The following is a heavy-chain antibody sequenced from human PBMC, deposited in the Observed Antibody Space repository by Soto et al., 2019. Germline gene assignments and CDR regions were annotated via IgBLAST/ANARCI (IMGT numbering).Heavy chain of an antibody. Sequence: ASGKVSCKASGHTFTSYGICLVRQAPVQVLELIVWIIAYNGNTDYSQKLQGRVTITRDTCTSTAYIELRSLRSDDTAVYYCSRDWFEVGATMKYYYYGMDVWG. CDR2: IIAYNGNT. CDR1: GHTFTSYG. CDR3: SRDWFEVGATMKYYYYGMDV. J-gene: IGHJ6*02. D-gene: IGHD1-26*01. V-gene: IGHV1-18*01.